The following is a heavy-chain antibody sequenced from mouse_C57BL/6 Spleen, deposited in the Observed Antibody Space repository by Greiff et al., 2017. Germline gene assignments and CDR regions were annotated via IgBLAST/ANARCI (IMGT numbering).Heavy chain of an antibody. Sequence: VQLVESGAELVKPGASVKISCKASGYAFSSYWMNWVKQRPGKGLEWIGQIYPGDGDTNYNGKFKGKATLTADKSSSTAYMQLSSLTSEDSAVYFCARQVVATGDYWGQGTSVTVSS. J-gene: IGHJ4*01. V-gene: IGHV1-80*01. CDR1: GYAFSSYW. D-gene: IGHD1-1*01. CDR2: IYPGDGDT. CDR3: ARQVVATGDY.